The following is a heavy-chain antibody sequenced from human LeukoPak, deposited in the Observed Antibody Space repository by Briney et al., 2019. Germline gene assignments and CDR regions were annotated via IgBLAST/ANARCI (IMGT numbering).Heavy chain of an antibody. J-gene: IGHJ4*02. D-gene: IGHD3-9*01. CDR3: ARSARVLTGPYYFDY. CDR1: GGSFSGYY. CDR2: INHSGST. Sequence: SETLSLTCAVYGGSFSGYYLSWIRQPPGKGLEWIGEINHSGSTNYNPSLKSRVTISVDTSKNQFSLKLSSVTAADTAVYYCARSARVLTGPYYFDYWGQGTLVTVSS. V-gene: IGHV4-34*01.